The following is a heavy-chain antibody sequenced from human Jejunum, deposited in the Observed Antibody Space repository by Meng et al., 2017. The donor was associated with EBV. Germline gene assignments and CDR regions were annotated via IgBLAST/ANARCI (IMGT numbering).Heavy chain of an antibody. CDR2: IYYSGST. J-gene: IGHJ5*02. V-gene: IGHV4-39*01. CDR3: ARRGGEGWFDP. Sequence: QLQPQESGPGLVKRSETLSPPCTVSGGSISSRSYLWGWIRPPPGKGLEWIGSIYYSGSTYYNPPLKSRVTISVDTSKNQFSLKLSSVTAADTAVYYCARRGGEGWFDPWGQGTLVTVSS. D-gene: IGHD3-10*01. CDR1: GGSISSRSYL.